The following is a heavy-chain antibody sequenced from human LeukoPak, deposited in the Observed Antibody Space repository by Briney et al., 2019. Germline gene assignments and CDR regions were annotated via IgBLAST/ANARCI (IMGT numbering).Heavy chain of an antibody. CDR1: GDTFPNYW. Sequence: RGESLKISCRGSGDTFPNYWIAWVRQMPGKGLEWIGIIYPGDSHTRYSPSFQGQVTISADKSINTAFLQWSSLRASDTAIYYCASLYTRPTRSFGGGFAPGARGPLVPVSS. CDR2: IYPGDSHT. D-gene: IGHD3-16*01. CDR3: ASLYTRPTRSFGGGFAP. V-gene: IGHV5-51*01. J-gene: IGHJ5*02.